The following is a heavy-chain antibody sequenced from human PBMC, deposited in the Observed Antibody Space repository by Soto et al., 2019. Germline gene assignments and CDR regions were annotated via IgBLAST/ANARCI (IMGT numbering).Heavy chain of an antibody. J-gene: IGHJ4*02. CDR3: ASIIAVAGLYYFDY. CDR1: GGSISSSNW. CDR2: IYHSGST. V-gene: IGHV4-4*02. Sequence: SETLSLTCAVPGGSISSSNWWSWVRQPPGKGLEWIGEIYHSGSTNYNPSLKSRVTISVDKSKNQFSLKLSSVTAADTAVYYCASIIAVAGLYYFDYWGQGTLVTVSS. D-gene: IGHD6-19*01.